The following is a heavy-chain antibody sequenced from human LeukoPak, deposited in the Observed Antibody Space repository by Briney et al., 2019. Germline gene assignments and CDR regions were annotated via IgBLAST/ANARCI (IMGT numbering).Heavy chain of an antibody. V-gene: IGHV1-46*01. J-gene: IGHJ6*03. CDR1: GYTFTSYY. D-gene: IGHD4-17*01. Sequence: ASVKVSCKASGYTFTSYYMHWVRQAPGQGLEWMGIINPSGGSTSYAQKFQGRVTMTRDMSTSTVYMELSSLRSEDTAVYYCARDGTTVTTYYYYYYMDVWGKGTTVTVSS. CDR3: ARDGTTVTTYYYYYYMDV. CDR2: INPSGGST.